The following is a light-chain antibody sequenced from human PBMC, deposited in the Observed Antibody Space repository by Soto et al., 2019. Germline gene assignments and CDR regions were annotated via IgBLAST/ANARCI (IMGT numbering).Light chain of an antibody. CDR2: ATS. J-gene: IGKJ4*01. CDR1: QSVNNW. Sequence: DVQMTQSPSSVSASVGDRVSITCRASQSVNNWLAWYQQRPGKAPKSLIYATSTLQSGVQSRFSGSGSGTDFNLTIDSLQPEDFATYYCQQYNNFPPSFGGGTKVEIK. V-gene: IGKV1D-16*01. CDR3: QQYNNFPPS.